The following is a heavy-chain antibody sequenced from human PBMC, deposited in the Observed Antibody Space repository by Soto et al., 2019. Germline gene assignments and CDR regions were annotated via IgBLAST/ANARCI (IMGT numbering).Heavy chain of an antibody. Sequence: EVQLLESGGGLVQPGGSLRLSCAASGFTFSSYAMNWVRQAPGKGLEWVSVISGSGSSTYYADSVKGRFIISRDNSKNTLYLQMNSLRAEDTAVYYCASRSSGWYFDYWGQGTLVTVSS. D-gene: IGHD6-19*01. J-gene: IGHJ4*02. CDR2: ISGSGSST. V-gene: IGHV3-23*01. CDR3: ASRSSGWYFDY. CDR1: GFTFSSYA.